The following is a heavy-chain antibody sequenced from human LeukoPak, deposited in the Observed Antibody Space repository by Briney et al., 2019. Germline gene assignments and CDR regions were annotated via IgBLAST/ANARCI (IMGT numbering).Heavy chain of an antibody. CDR1: GFTFSSYW. Sequence: GGSLRLSCAASGFTFSSYWMSWVRQASGKGLEWVANIKRDGSEKYYVDSVKGRFTISRDNAKNSLYLQMNSLRAEDTAVYYCARVSHDSSGYYLPQNLDYWGQGTLVTVSS. J-gene: IGHJ4*02. CDR2: IKRDGSEK. CDR3: ARVSHDSSGYYLPQNLDY. V-gene: IGHV3-7*01. D-gene: IGHD3-22*01.